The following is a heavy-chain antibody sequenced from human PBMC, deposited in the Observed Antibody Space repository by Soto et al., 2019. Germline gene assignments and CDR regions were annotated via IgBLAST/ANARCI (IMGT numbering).Heavy chain of an antibody. D-gene: IGHD5-18*01. V-gene: IGHV4-59*01. CDR3: ARDNGYSYGYTLDH. J-gene: IGHJ4*02. CDR1: GGSISSYY. Sequence: QVQLQESGPGLVKPSETLSLTCTVSGGSISSYYWSWIRQPPGKGLEWIGYIYYSGSTNYNPSLKSRVTISVDTYENQFSLKLSSVTAADTAVYYCARDNGYSYGYTLDHWGQGTLVTVSS. CDR2: IYYSGST.